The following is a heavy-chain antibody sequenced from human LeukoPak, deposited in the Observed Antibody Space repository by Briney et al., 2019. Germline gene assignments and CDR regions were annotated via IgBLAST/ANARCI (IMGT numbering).Heavy chain of an antibody. Sequence: SVKVSCKASGGTFSSYAISWVRQAPGQGLEWMGGIIPIFGTANYAQKFQGRVTITTDESTSTAYMELSGLRSEDTAVYYCARARGEMDYYFDYWGQGTLVTVSS. J-gene: IGHJ4*02. D-gene: IGHD2-21*01. CDR1: GGTFSSYA. CDR2: IIPIFGTA. V-gene: IGHV1-69*05. CDR3: ARARGEMDYYFDY.